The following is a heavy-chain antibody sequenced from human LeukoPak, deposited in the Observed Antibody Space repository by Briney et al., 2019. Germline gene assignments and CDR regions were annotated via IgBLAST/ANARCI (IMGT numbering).Heavy chain of an antibody. CDR3: ARVGYDSSGYSIDC. J-gene: IGHJ4*02. V-gene: IGHV3-48*03. Sequence: GGSLRLSRAASGFTFSSYEMNWVRQAPGKGLEWVSYISSSGSTIYYADSVKGRFTISRDNAKNSLYLQMNSLRAEDTAVYYCARVGYDSSGYSIDCWGQGTLVTVSS. D-gene: IGHD3-22*01. CDR2: ISSSGSTI. CDR1: GFTFSSYE.